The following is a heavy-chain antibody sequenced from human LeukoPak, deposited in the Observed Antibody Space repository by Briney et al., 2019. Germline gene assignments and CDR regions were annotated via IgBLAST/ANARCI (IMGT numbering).Heavy chain of an antibody. J-gene: IGHJ3*02. V-gene: IGHV3-21*01. CDR3: ARNTMIVVTDAFDI. CDR2: ISSSSSYI. D-gene: IGHD3-22*01. CDR1: GFTFSSYS. Sequence: GGSLRLSCAASGFTFSSYSMNWFRQAPGKGLEGVSSISSSSSYIYYADSVKGRFTISRDNAKNSLYLQMNSLRAEDTAVYYCARNTMIVVTDAFDIWGQGTMVTVSS.